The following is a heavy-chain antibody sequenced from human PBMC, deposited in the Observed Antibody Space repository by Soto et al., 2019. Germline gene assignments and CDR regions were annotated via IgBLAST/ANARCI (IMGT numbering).Heavy chain of an antibody. J-gene: IGHJ5*02. D-gene: IGHD2-15*01. CDR3: ARGHTRNPYNWFDP. Sequence: SVKVSCKASGGTFSSYAISWVRQAPGQGLEWMGGIIPIFGTANYAQKFQGRVTITADESTSTAYMELSSLRSEDTAVYYCARGHTRNPYNWFDPWGQGTLVTVSS. CDR1: GGTFSSYA. V-gene: IGHV1-69*13. CDR2: IIPIFGTA.